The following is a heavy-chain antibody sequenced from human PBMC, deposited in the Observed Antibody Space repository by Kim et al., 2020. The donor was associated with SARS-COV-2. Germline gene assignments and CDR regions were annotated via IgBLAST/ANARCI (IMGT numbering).Heavy chain of an antibody. Sequence: ASVKVSCKASGYTFTSYYMHWVRQAPGQGLEWMGIINPSGGSTSYAQKFQGRVTMTRDTSTSTVYMELSSLRSEDTAVYYCARDRKNYYDSSGYLAFDIWGQGTMVTVSS. V-gene: IGHV1-46*01. CDR1: GYTFTSYY. CDR2: INPSGGST. CDR3: ARDRKNYYDSSGYLAFDI. J-gene: IGHJ3*02. D-gene: IGHD3-22*01.